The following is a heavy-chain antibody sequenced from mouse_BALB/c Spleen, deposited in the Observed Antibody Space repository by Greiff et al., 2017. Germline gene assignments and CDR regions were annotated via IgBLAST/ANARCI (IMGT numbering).Heavy chain of an antibody. V-gene: IGHV5-9*03. Sequence: DVMLVESGGGLVKPGGSLKLSCAASGFTFSSYTMSWVRQTPEKRLEWVATISSGGGNTYYPDSVKGRFTISRDNAKNNLYLQMSSLRSEDTALYYCARRVYGINEGYYYFDYWGQGTTLTVSS. CDR3: ARRVYGINEGYYYFDY. CDR1: GFTFSSYT. D-gene: IGHD2-1*01. CDR2: ISSGGGNT. J-gene: IGHJ2*01.